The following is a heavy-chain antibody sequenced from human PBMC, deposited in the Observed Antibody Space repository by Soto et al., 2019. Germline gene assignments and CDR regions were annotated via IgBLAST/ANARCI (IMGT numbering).Heavy chain of an antibody. CDR2: IYYTGST. J-gene: IGHJ5*02. Sequence: QVQLQESGPGLVKPSQTLSLTCTVSGGSISSGGYYWSWIRQHPGKGLEWIGYIYYTGSTYYNPSLKSRVTVSVDTSKNQFSRKLSSVTAADTAVYYCARSPGTGWWFDPWGQGTLVTVSS. CDR1: GGSISSGGYY. D-gene: IGHD3-10*01. V-gene: IGHV4-31*03. CDR3: ARSPGTGWWFDP.